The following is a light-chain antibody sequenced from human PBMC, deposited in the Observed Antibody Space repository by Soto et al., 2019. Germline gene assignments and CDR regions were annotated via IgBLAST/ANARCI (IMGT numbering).Light chain of an antibody. J-gene: IGLJ1*01. CDR1: DSNIGGGA. V-gene: IGLV1-44*01. CDR3: AAWDDSLGGQV. CDR2: SDN. Sequence: QSVLPQPPSASGTPGQGVTISCSGSDSNIGGGAVNWYRHLPGTAPKLLIFSDNQRPSGVPDRFSGSRSGTSASLAISGLQSEDEADYYCAAWDDSLGGQVFGTGTKLTVL.